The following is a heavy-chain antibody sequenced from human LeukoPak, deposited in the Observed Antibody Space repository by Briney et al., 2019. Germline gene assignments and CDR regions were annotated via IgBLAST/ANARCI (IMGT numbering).Heavy chain of an antibody. CDR1: GYTFTGYY. D-gene: IGHD6-6*01. Sequence: ASVKVSCKASGYTFTGYYMHWVRQAPGQGLEWMGWINPNSGGTNYAQKFQGRVTMTRDTSISTAYMEPSRLRSDDTAVYYCARDRSRGTSIAARYYYYGMDVWGQGTTVTVSS. V-gene: IGHV1-2*02. J-gene: IGHJ6*02. CDR3: ARDRSRGTSIAARYYYYGMDV. CDR2: INPNSGGT.